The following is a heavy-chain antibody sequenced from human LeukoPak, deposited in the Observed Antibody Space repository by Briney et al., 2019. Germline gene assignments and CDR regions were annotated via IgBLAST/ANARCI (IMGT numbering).Heavy chain of an antibody. Sequence: GGSLRLSCAASGFTLSTAWMSWVRQAPGNGLEWLGRIKSKTDGGTTDYAAPVKGRFTISRDDSKNTLYLQMNSLKTEDTAVYYCVGYCSGGNCPNAFDIWGQGTMVTVSS. CDR3: VGYCSGGNCPNAFDI. CDR1: GFTLSTAW. CDR2: IKSKTDGGTT. D-gene: IGHD2-15*01. J-gene: IGHJ3*02. V-gene: IGHV3-15*01.